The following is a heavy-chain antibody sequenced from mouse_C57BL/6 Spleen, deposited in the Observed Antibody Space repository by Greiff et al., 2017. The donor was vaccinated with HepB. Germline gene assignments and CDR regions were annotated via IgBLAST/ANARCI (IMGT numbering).Heavy chain of an antibody. J-gene: IGHJ4*01. CDR1: GFTFSDYG. V-gene: IGHV5-15*04. CDR2: ISNLAYSI. CDR3: ARRGGTDYYAMDY. D-gene: IGHD4-1*01. Sequence: EVMLVESGGGLVQPGGSLKLSCAASGFTFSDYGMAWVRQAPRKGPEWVAFISNLAYSIYYADTVTGRFTISRENAKNTLYLEMSSLRSEDTAMYYCARRGGTDYYAMDYWGQGTSVTVSS.